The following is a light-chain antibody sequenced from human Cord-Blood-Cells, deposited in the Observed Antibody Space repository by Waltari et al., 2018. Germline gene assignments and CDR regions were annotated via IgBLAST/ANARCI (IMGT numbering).Light chain of an antibody. CDR2: DAS. CDR1: QSVSSY. J-gene: IGKJ5*01. V-gene: IGKV3-11*01. CDR3: QQRSNWPIT. Sequence: EIVLTQSPATLSLSPGERATLSGRASQSVSSYLAWYQQKPGQAPRLLIYDASNRATGIPARFSGSGSGTDFTLNISSLEPEDFAVYYCQQRSNWPITFGQGTRLEIK.